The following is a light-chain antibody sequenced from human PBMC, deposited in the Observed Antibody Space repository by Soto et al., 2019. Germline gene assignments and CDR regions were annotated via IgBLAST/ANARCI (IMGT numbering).Light chain of an antibody. CDR1: SSDVGGYNY. J-gene: IGLJ1*01. CDR2: DVS. Sequence: QSVLTQPASVSGSPGQSITISCTGTSSDVGGYNYVSWYQQHPGKAPKLMIYDVSNRPSGVSNRFSGSKSGNTASLTIPGLQAEDEADYYCSSYTSSSTPPYVFGTGTKVTVL. V-gene: IGLV2-14*01. CDR3: SSYTSSSTPPYV.